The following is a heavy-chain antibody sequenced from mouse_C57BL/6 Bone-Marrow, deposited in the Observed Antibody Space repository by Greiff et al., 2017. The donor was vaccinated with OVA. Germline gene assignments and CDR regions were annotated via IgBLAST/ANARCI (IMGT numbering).Heavy chain of an antibody. CDR1: GYTFTSYW. Sequence: VQLQQPGAELVRPGSSVKLSCKASGYTFTSYWMDWVKQRPGQGLEWIGNIYPSDSETHYNQKFKDKATLTVDKSSSTAYMQLSSLTSEDSAVYYCARKGDYDYDGGGFYYAMDYWGQGTSVTVSS. CDR3: ARKGDYDYDGGGFYYAMDY. D-gene: IGHD2-4*01. CDR2: IYPSDSET. J-gene: IGHJ4*01. V-gene: IGHV1-61*01.